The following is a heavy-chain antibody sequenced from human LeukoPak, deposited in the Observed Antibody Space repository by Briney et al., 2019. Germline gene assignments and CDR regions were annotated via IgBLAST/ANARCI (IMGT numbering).Heavy chain of an antibody. CDR2: IKQDVREK. V-gene: IGHV3-7*01. D-gene: IGHD4-11*01. Sequence: PGGSLRLSCASSGFTFSSYWMSWVRQAPGKGLEWVANIKQDVREKYYVDYVKGRFTISRDNAKNSLYLQMNSLRAEDTAVYYCARDALTTHYYMDVWGKGTTVTVSS. CDR1: GFTFSSYW. J-gene: IGHJ6*03. CDR3: ARDALTTHYYMDV.